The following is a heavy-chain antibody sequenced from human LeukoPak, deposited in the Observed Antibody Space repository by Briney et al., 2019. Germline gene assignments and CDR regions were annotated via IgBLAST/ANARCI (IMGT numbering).Heavy chain of an antibody. CDR1: GGSISSSSYY. Sequence: SETLSLTCTVSGGSISSSSYYWGWIRQPPGKGLEWIGSIYYSGSTYYNPSLKSRVTISVDTSKNQFSLKLSSVTAADTAVYYCARRGSSKPHFDYWGQGTLVTVSS. D-gene: IGHD6-13*01. J-gene: IGHJ4*02. V-gene: IGHV4-39*01. CDR2: IYYSGST. CDR3: ARRGSSKPHFDY.